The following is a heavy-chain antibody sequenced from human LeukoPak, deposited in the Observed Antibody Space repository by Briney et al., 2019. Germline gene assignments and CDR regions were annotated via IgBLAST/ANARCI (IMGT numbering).Heavy chain of an antibody. CDR3: ARRDY. Sequence: ASVKVSCKASGGTFSSYAISWVRQAPGQGLEWMGWINPNSGGTNYAQKFQGRVTMTRDTSISTAYMELSRLRSDDTAVYYCARRDYWGQGTLVTVSS. J-gene: IGHJ4*02. CDR1: GGTFSSYA. V-gene: IGHV1-2*02. CDR2: INPNSGGT.